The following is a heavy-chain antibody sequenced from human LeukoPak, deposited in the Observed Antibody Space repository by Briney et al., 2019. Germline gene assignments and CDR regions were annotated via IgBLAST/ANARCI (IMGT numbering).Heavy chain of an antibody. CDR3: ARVPITMVRGKPRVHYYYFDY. CDR2: INHSGSP. CDR1: GGSFSVYY. D-gene: IGHD3-10*01. J-gene: IGHJ4*02. Sequence: SETLSLTCAVYGGSFSVYYWSWLRQPPGKGREWIGEINHSGSPNYNPPLKSRVPISVDTSKNQFSLKLSSVTAADTAVYYCARVPITMVRGKPRVHYYYFDYWGQGTLVTVSS. V-gene: IGHV4-34*01.